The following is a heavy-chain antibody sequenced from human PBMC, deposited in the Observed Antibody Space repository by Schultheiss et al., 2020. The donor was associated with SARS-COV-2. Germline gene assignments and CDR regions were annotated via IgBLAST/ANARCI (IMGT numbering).Heavy chain of an antibody. V-gene: IGHV4-31*03. J-gene: IGHJ5*02. Sequence: SETLSLTCTVSGGSISSGGYYWSWIRQHPGKGLEWIGYIYYSGSTYYNPSLKSRVTISVDTSKNQFSLKLSSVTAADTPVYYCARDRQVVAAAIYWFDPWGQGTLVTVSS. D-gene: IGHD2-2*01. CDR1: GGSISSGGYY. CDR3: ARDRQVVAAAIYWFDP. CDR2: IYYSGST.